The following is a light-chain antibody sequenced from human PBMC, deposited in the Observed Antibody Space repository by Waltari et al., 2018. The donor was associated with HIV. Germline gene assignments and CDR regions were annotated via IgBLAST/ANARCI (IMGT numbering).Light chain of an antibody. J-gene: IGLJ3*02. CDR1: TSNIGNRY. CDR2: ENN. V-gene: IGLV1-51*02. Sequence: QSVLTQPPSVSAAPGQKVTISCSGSTSNIGNRYVSWYQQLPGTAPKLVIYENNKRPSGIPDRFSGSKSGTSATLGITGLQTGDEADYYCGTWDNNLSAWVFGGGTKLTVL. CDR3: GTWDNNLSAWV.